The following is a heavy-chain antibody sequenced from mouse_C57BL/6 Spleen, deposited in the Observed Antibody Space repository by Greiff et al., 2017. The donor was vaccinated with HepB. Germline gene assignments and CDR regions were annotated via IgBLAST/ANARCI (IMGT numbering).Heavy chain of an antibody. CDR1: GYTFTDYY. Sequence: EVQLQQSGPVLVKPGASVKMSCKASGYTFTDYYMNWVKQSHGKSLEWIGVINPYNGGTSYNQKFKGKATLTVDKSSSTAYMELNSLTSEDSAVYYCARKDYYGNSGYFDYWGQGTTLTVSS. D-gene: IGHD2-1*01. CDR2: INPYNGGT. V-gene: IGHV1-19*01. CDR3: ARKDYYGNSGYFDY. J-gene: IGHJ2*01.